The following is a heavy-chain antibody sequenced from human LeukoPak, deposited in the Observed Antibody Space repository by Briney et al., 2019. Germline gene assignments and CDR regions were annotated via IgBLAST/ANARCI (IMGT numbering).Heavy chain of an antibody. CDR3: AREEAIKYSSSWYAFISDI. J-gene: IGHJ3*02. Sequence: PGGSLRLSCAASGFTFSSYAMHWVRQAPGKGLEWVAVISYDGSNKYYADSVKGRFTISRDNSKNTLYLQVNSLRAEDTAVYYCAREEAIKYSSSWYAFISDIWGQGTMVTVSS. CDR2: ISYDGSNK. CDR1: GFTFSSYA. D-gene: IGHD6-13*01. V-gene: IGHV3-30-3*01.